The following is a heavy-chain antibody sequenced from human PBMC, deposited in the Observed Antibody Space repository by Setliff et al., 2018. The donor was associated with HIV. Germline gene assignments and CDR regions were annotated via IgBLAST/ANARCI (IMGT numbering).Heavy chain of an antibody. Sequence: GASLKISCQVSGYNFTSFWIGWVRQMPGKGLEWMGIIYPGDSDTSYSPSFQGQVSISVDKSVSTAYLQWSSLRASDTAMYYCARHAYGCSNGICYMSDYWGQGTLVTVSS. CDR2: IYPGDSDT. CDR3: ARHAYGCSNGICYMSDY. J-gene: IGHJ4*02. V-gene: IGHV5-51*01. D-gene: IGHD2-8*01. CDR1: GYNFTSFW.